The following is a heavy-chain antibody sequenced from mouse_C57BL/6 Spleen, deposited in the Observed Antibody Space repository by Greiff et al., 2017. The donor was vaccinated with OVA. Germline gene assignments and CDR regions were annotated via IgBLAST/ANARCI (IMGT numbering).Heavy chain of an antibody. CDR3: ARSMVTTLYYYAMDY. CDR2: IHPNSGST. J-gene: IGHJ4*01. CDR1: GYTFTSYW. V-gene: IGHV1-64*01. Sequence: QVQLQQPGAELVKPGASVKLSCKASGYTFTSYWMHWVKQRPGQGLEWIGMIHPNSGSTNYNEKFKSKATLTVDKSSSTDYMQLSSLTSEDSAVYYCARSMVTTLYYYAMDYWGQGTSVTVSS. D-gene: IGHD2-1*01.